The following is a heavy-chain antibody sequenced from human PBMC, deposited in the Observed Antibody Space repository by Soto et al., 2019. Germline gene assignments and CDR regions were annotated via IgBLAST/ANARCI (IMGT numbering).Heavy chain of an antibody. CDR2: ISYDGSNK. V-gene: IGHV3-30-3*01. D-gene: IGHD4-17*01. Sequence: QVQLVESGGGVVQPGRSLRLSCAASGFTFSSYAMHWVRQAPGKGLEWVAVISYDGSNKYYADSVKGRFTISRDNPKNTLYLQMNSLRAEDTAVYYCARVDYGDYVLNYWGQGTLVTVSS. J-gene: IGHJ4*02. CDR1: GFTFSSYA. CDR3: ARVDYGDYVLNY.